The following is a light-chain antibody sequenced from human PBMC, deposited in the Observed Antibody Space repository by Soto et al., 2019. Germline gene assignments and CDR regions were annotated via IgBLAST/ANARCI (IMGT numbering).Light chain of an antibody. CDR1: QSISDS. Sequence: DIQMTQSPSTLSASVGDRVTITCQASQSISDSLAWYQQKPGKAPKLLIYEASSVKSGVPSRFSGSRSGTEYTLTISSLQPDDVATYYRQHYNGYWTFGQGTKVEIK. V-gene: IGKV1-5*03. CDR3: QHYNGYWT. CDR2: EAS. J-gene: IGKJ1*01.